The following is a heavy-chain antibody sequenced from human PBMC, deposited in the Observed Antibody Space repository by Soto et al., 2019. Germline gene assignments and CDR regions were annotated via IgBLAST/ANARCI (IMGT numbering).Heavy chain of an antibody. Sequence: PSETLSLTCAVYGGSFSGYYWSWIRQPPGKGLEWIGEINHSGSTNYNPSLKSRVTISVDTSKNQFSLKLSSVTAADTAVYYCARGGRVVPAAIAYYFDYWGQGTLVPSPQ. CDR3: ARGGRVVPAAIAYYFDY. CDR2: INHSGST. CDR1: GGSFSGYY. D-gene: IGHD2-2*02. V-gene: IGHV4-34*01. J-gene: IGHJ4*02.